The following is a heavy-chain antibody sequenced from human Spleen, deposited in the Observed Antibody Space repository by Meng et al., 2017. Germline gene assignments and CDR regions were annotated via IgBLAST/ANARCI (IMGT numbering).Heavy chain of an antibody. V-gene: IGHV4-34*01. Sequence: SETLSLTCTVSGGSISSYYWSWIRQPPGKGLEWIGEINHSGSINYNPSLKSRVTISVDTSKNQFSLKLSSVTAADTAVYYCARDSGYWFDPWGQGTLVTVSS. CDR1: GGSISSYY. J-gene: IGHJ5*02. CDR2: INHSGSI. CDR3: ARDSGYWFDP. D-gene: IGHD7-27*01.